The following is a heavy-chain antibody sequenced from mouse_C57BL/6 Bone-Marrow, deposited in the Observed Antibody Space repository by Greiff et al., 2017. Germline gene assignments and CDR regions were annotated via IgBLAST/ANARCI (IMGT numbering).Heavy chain of an antibody. Sequence: VKLMESGAELMKPGASVKLSCKATGYTFTGYWIEWVKQRPGHGLEWIGEILPGSGSTNYNEKFKGKATFTADTYSNTAYMQLSSLTPEDSAIYYCAVRRDYWGQGTTLTVSS. CDR2: ILPGSGST. D-gene: IGHD2-14*01. J-gene: IGHJ2*01. CDR1: GYTFTGYW. V-gene: IGHV1-9*01. CDR3: AVRRDY.